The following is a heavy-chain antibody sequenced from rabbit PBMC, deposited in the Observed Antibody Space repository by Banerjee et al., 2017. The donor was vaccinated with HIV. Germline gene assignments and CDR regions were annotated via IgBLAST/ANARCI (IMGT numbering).Heavy chain of an antibody. CDR3: ARDLAGVIGWNFNL. D-gene: IGHD4-1*01. V-gene: IGHV1S43*01. CDR2: IYTGKGST. J-gene: IGHJ4*01. CDR1: GFDFSSYY. Sequence: QEQLEESGGDLVKPGGTLTLTCTASGFDFSSYYMCWVRQAPGKGLEWIGIIYTGKGSTDYASWVNGRFTISSDNAQNTVDLQMNSLTAADTATYFCARDLAGVIGWNFNLWGQGTLSPS.